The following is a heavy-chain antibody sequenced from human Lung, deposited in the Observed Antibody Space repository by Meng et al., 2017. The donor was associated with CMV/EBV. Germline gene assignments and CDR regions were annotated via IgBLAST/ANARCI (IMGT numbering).Heavy chain of an antibody. V-gene: IGHV1-18*01. CDR1: GYTFKRYA. CDR3: ARGRVSYSSSSSLNY. CDR2: INPYNGNT. J-gene: IGHJ4*02. Sequence: QVQLVQSGGEVKRPGASVKVSCRTSGYTFKRYAITWVRQAPGQGLEWMGWINPYNGNTDHAQNLQARLTMTTDTSTSTVYMELGSLRSEDTAVYYCARGRVSYSSSSSLNYWGQGTLVTVSS. D-gene: IGHD6-6*01.